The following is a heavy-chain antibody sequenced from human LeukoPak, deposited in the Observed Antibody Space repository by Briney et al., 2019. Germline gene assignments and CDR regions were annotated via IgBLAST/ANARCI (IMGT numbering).Heavy chain of an antibody. D-gene: IGHD3-22*01. Sequence: SETLSLTCTESGGSTSSYYWRSSRQPPGKGLEWIGYIYYSGSTNYNPSLKSRVTISVDTSKNQFSLKLSSVTAAATAVYYCARHFPYYYDSSGSDAFDIWGQGTMVTVSS. J-gene: IGHJ3*02. CDR2: IYYSGST. CDR1: GGSTSSYY. V-gene: IGHV4-59*01. CDR3: ARHFPYYYDSSGSDAFDI.